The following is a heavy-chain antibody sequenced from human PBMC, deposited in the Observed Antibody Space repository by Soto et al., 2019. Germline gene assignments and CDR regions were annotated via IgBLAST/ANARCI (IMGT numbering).Heavy chain of an antibody. CDR2: IYYSGST. V-gene: IGHV4-39*01. CDR3: ARSYYDFWSGYYGAFDI. CDR1: GGSISSSSYY. J-gene: IGHJ3*02. Sequence: SSETLSLTCTVSGGSISSSSYYWGWIRQPPGKGLEWIGSIYYSGSTYYNPSLKSRVTISVDTSKNQFSLKLSSVTAADTAVYYCARSYYDFWSGYYGAFDIWGQGTMVTVSS. D-gene: IGHD3-3*01.